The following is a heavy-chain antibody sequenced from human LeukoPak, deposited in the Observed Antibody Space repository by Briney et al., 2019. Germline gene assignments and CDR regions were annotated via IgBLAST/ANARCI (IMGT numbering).Heavy chain of an antibody. J-gene: IGHJ3*02. V-gene: IGHV4-30-2*01. Sequence: PSQTLSLTCAVSGGSISSGGYSWSGLRQPPGKGLEWIGYIYHSGSTYYNPSLKSRVTISVDRSKNQFSLKLSSVTAADTAVYYCARQRTSYFDIWGQGTMVTVSS. CDR3: ARQRTSYFDI. CDR1: GGSISSGGYS. D-gene: IGHD1-1*01. CDR2: IYHSGST.